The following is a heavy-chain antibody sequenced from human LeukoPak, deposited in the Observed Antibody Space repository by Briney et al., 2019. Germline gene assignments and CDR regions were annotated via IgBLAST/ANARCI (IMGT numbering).Heavy chain of an antibody. D-gene: IGHD3-22*01. CDR1: GDSISHYY. J-gene: IGHJ5*02. CDR3: AREGMIGHHNWFDP. V-gene: IGHV4-59*01. Sequence: SETLSLTCTVSGDSISHYYFSWIRQPPGKGLEWTGYIYYSGNTNYNPSLKSRITMSVDTSKNQVSLRLRSVTAADTAVYYCAREGMIGHHNWFDPWGQGTLVSVSS. CDR2: IYYSGNT.